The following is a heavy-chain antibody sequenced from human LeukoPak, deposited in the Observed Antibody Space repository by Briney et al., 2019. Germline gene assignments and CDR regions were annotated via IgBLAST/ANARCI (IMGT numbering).Heavy chain of an antibody. J-gene: IGHJ4*02. CDR3: ARGNDILTGRGIDY. V-gene: IGHV4-30-2*01. Sequence: PSETLSLTCTVSGGSISSGGYYWSWIRQPPGKGLEWIGYIYHSGSTYYNPSLKSRVTISVDRSKNQFSLKLSSVTAADTAVYYCARGNDILTGRGIDYWGQGTLVTVSS. CDR1: GGSISSGGYY. CDR2: IYHSGST. D-gene: IGHD3-9*01.